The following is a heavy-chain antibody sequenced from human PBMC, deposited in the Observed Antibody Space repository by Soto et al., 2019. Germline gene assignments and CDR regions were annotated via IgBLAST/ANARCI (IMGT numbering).Heavy chain of an antibody. V-gene: IGHV4-59*12. Sequence: KASETLSLTCTVSGGSISSYYWSWIRQPPGKGLEWIGSIYYSGSSNYNPSLKSRVTISVDTSKNQFSLNLASVTAADTAVYYCVRDVPAAGTDWFDPWGQGTLVTVSS. CDR3: VRDVPAAGTDWFDP. J-gene: IGHJ5*02. D-gene: IGHD6-13*01. CDR2: IYYSGSS. CDR1: GGSISSYY.